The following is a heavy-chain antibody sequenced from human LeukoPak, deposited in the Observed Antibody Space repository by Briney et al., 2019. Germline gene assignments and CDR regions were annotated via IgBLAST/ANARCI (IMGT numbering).Heavy chain of an antibody. V-gene: IGHV4-39*01. D-gene: IGHD2-2*01. Sequence: SETLSLTCTVSGGSISSSSYYWGWIRQPPGKGLEWIGSMYYSGSTHYNPSLKSRVTISVDTSKNQFSLKLSSVTAADTAVYYCASVYCRSTSCWFDYWGQGTLVTVSS. J-gene: IGHJ4*02. CDR3: ASVYCRSTSCWFDY. CDR1: GGSISSSSYY. CDR2: MYYSGST.